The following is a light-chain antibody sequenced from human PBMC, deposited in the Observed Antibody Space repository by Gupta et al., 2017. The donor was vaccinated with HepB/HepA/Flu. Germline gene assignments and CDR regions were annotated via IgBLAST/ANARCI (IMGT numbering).Light chain of an antibody. Sequence: SSVLPQLPPVSWAPGMTAGITCVVNNIGDKSVHWYQKKPGQAPVLVLYDDSYRPSGIPERFSGTKSGNTATLTISRVEAGDEADYYCQVWDRSSDPVVFGGGTKLTVL. V-gene: IGLV3-21*03. CDR1: NIGDKS. CDR2: DDS. CDR3: QVWDRSSDPVV. J-gene: IGLJ2*01.